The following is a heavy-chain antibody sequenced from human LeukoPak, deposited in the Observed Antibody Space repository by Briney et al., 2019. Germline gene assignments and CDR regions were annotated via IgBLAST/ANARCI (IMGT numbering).Heavy chain of an antibody. CDR2: INSDGSTT. CDR3: ARVIYSGWQGELSD. J-gene: IGHJ4*02. CDR1: GFTFSGYW. D-gene: IGHD6-19*01. V-gene: IGHV3-74*01. Sequence: QPGGSLRLSCAAAGFTFSGYWMHWVRQAPGNGLVWVSRINSDGSTTSYADSVMGRFTISRDNAKNTLYLQMNSLRAEDTAVYYCARVIYSGWQGELSDWGQGTLVTVSS.